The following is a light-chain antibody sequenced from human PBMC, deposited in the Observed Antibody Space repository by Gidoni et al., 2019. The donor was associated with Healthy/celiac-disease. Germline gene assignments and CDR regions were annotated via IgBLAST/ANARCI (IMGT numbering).Light chain of an antibody. Sequence: DIQMTQSPSSLSASVGDRVTITCRASQSISSYLNWYQQKPGKAPKLLIYAASSLQSGVPSRFSGSGSWTDFTLTIISLQPEDFATYYCQQSYSTLEITFXHXTRLXIK. CDR2: AAS. CDR1: QSISSY. CDR3: QQSYSTLEIT. J-gene: IGKJ5*01. V-gene: IGKV1-39*01.